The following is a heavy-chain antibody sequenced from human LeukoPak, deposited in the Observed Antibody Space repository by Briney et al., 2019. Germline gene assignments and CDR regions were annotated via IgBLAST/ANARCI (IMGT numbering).Heavy chain of an antibody. CDR1: GFTFTSSA. CDR2: IVAGSGNT. Sequence: VPSVTVSCKASGFTFTSSAMQWVRQARGQRLEWIGWIVAGSGNTSYAQKFQERVTITRDMSTSTAYMELSSLRSEDTAVYYCAADRYDSSGYYHFDYWGQGTLVTVSS. J-gene: IGHJ4*02. CDR3: AADRYDSSGYYHFDY. D-gene: IGHD3-22*01. V-gene: IGHV1-58*02.